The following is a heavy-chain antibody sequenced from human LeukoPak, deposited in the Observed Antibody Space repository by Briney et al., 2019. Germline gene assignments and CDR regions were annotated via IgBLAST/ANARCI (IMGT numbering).Heavy chain of an antibody. CDR3: AKGRYYADY. CDR1: GFTFRTYW. CDR2: IRGSGGGT. V-gene: IGHV3-23*01. Sequence: PGGSLRLSCAASGFTFRTYWMSWVRQAPGEGLEWVSAIRGSGGGTYYADSVKGRFTISRDNSKDTLYLQMNSLRAEDTAVYYCAKGRYYADYWGQGTLVTVSS. J-gene: IGHJ4*02. D-gene: IGHD3-10*01.